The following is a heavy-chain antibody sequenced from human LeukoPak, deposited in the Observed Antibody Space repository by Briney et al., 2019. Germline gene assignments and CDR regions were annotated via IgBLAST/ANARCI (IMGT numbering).Heavy chain of an antibody. CDR2: ISSSSSYI. CDR1: GFTFSSYS. J-gene: IGHJ4*02. CDR3: ARDSEFFRYFDY. V-gene: IGHV3-21*01. D-gene: IGHD3-10*01. Sequence: PGGSLRLSCAASGFTFSSYSMNRVRQAPGKGLEWVSSISSSSSYIYYADSVKGRFTISRDNAKNSLYLQMNSLRAEDTAVYYCARDSEFFRYFDYWGQGTLVTVSS.